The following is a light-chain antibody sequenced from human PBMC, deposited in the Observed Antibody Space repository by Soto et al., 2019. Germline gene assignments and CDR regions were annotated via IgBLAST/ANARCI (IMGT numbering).Light chain of an antibody. CDR1: SKDVGGYNY. J-gene: IGLJ1*01. Sequence: QSDLTQPASVSGFPGQSITISCTGTSKDVGGYNYVSWYQKHPGKAPKLKIYDVNKRPSGVSNRFSGSKSGNTASLTISGLQAEDEADYYCSSYSNTSTLYVFGTGTKLTVL. CDR3: SSYSNTSTLYV. CDR2: DVN. V-gene: IGLV2-14*01.